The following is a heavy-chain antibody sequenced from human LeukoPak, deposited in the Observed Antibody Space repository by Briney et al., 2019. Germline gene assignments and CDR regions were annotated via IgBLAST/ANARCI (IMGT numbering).Heavy chain of an antibody. J-gene: IGHJ5*02. CDR2: IYWNDDK. Sequence: SGPTLVKPTQTLTLTCNFSGFSLSTSGVGVGWIRQPPGKALEWLALIYWNDDKRYSPSLKSRLTITKDTSKNQVVLTLTNMDPVDTATYYCAHIPEGIVVVPAAFGWFDPWGQGTLVTVSS. CDR1: GFSLSTSGVG. V-gene: IGHV2-5*01. D-gene: IGHD2-2*01. CDR3: AHIPEGIVVVPAAFGWFDP.